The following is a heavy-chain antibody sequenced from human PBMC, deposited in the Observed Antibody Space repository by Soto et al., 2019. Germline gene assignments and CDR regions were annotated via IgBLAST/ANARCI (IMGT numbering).Heavy chain of an antibody. CDR2: INHSGST. CDR1: GGSFSGYY. Sequence: ETLSLTCAVYGGSFSGYYWSWIRQPPGKGLEWIGEINHSGSTNYSPSLKSRVTISVDTSKNQFSLKLNSVTAAGTAVYYCARGYYFGSGSDPTAYYYGMDVWGQGTTV. V-gene: IGHV4-34*01. J-gene: IGHJ6*02. CDR3: ARGYYFGSGSDPTAYYYGMDV. D-gene: IGHD3-10*01.